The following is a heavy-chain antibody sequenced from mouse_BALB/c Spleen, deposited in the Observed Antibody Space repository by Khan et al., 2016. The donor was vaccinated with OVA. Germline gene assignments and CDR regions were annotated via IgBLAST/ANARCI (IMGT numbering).Heavy chain of an antibody. V-gene: IGHV1-18*01. Sequence: VPLTQSGPALVPPGASVTISCKASGYSFTAYYMHWVTLCPGKSLECIGRLNPNTDNTNYTQKFNGKAILTVDTSSRTAYMELRSLTSEDAAGELGARGDDCVAEWGQGTLV. D-gene: IGHD2-12*01. CDR3: ARGDDCVAE. J-gene: IGHJ3*02. CDR1: GYSFTAYY. CDR2: LNPNTDNT.